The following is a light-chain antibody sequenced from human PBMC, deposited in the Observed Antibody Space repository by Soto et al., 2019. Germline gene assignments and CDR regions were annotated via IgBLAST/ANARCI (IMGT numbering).Light chain of an antibody. CDR3: QQYQTYAT. CDR2: DAS. Sequence: DIQMTQSPSTLSSSVVDMVTITCRASQTIRSLLAWYQQKPGKAPKALIYDASRLGSGVPSRFSGSGSGTEFTLTISSLQTDDFATYYCQQYQTYATFGQGTRLEIK. CDR1: QTIRSL. V-gene: IGKV1-5*01. J-gene: IGKJ5*01.